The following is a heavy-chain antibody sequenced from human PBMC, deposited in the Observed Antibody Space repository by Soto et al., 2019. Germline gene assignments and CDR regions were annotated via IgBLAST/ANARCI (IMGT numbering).Heavy chain of an antibody. V-gene: IGHV3-7*01. Sequence: PAGSLELCCASSGFTFSSYWMTWVRQAPGKGLEWVANIKQDGSEKYYVDSVKGRFTISRDNAKNSLYLQMNSLRAEDTAVYYCASPLITMVRGAQKRGMAGYWGQGTLVTVS. J-gene: IGHJ4*02. CDR2: IKQDGSEK. CDR3: ASPLITMVRGAQKRGMAGY. CDR1: GFTFSSYW. D-gene: IGHD3-10*01.